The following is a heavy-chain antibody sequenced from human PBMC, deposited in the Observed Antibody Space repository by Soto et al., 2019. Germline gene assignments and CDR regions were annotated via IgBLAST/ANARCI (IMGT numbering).Heavy chain of an antibody. Sequence: SVKVSCKASGGTFSSYAISWVRQAPGQGLEWMGGIIPIFGTANYAQKFQGRVTITADESTSTAYMELSSLRSEDTAVYYCARESSSPTRIVGATSGMDVWGQGTTVTVSS. V-gene: IGHV1-69*13. J-gene: IGHJ6*02. D-gene: IGHD1-26*01. CDR3: ARESSSPTRIVGATSGMDV. CDR2: IIPIFGTA. CDR1: GGTFSSYA.